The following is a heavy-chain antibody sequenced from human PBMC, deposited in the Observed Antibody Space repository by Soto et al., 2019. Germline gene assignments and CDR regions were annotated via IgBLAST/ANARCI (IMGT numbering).Heavy chain of an antibody. CDR1: GGTFSSYA. V-gene: IGHV1-69*01. D-gene: IGHD2-2*01. J-gene: IGHJ5*02. CDR3: ARGVGDIVVVPAAIWFDP. Sequence: QVQLVQSGAEVKKPGSSVKVSCKASGGTFSSYAISWVRQAPGQGLRWMGGIIPIFGTANYAPKFQGRVTITADESTSTAYMELSSLRSEDTAVYYCARGVGDIVVVPAAIWFDPWGQGTLVTVSS. CDR2: IIPIFGTA.